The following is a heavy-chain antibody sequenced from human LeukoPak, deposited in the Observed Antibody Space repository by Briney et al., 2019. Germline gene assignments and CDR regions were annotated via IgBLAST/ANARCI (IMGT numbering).Heavy chain of an antibody. J-gene: IGHJ4*02. CDR3: AKPYSSRTYYFDY. Sequence: GGSLRLSCAASGFTFSSYGMHWVRQAPGKGLEWVAFIRYDGSNKYYAGSVKGRFTISRDNSKNTLYLQMNSLRAEDTAVYYCAKPYSSRTYYFDYWGQGTLVTVSS. CDR1: GFTFSSYG. D-gene: IGHD6-13*01. CDR2: IRYDGSNK. V-gene: IGHV3-30*02.